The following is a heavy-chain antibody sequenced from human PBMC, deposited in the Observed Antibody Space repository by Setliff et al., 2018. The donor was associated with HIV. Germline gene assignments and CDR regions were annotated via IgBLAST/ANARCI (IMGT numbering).Heavy chain of an antibody. CDR1: GYTFTDHY. Sequence: VKVSCKASGYTFTDHYLHWVRQAPGQALEWMGWFTPFNDNTNYAQKYRGRISITRDRSMSTAYMELSSLRSEDTGMYYCARSSRANEAFDVWGQGTMVT. CDR3: ARSSRANEAFDV. CDR2: FTPFNDNT. V-gene: IGHV1-45*02. J-gene: IGHJ3*01.